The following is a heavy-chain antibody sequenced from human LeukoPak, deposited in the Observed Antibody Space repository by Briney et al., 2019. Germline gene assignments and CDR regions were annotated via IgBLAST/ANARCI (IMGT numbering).Heavy chain of an antibody. CDR3: AGGGDSGGYYYPMFDY. Sequence: SETLSLTCTVSGGSISSYYWRWIRQPPGKGLEWIGYIYYSGSTNYNPSLKSRVTISVDTSKNQFSLKLNSVTAADTAVYYCAGGGDSGGYYYPMFDYWGQGTLVTVSS. J-gene: IGHJ4*02. CDR2: IYYSGST. CDR1: GGSISSYY. V-gene: IGHV4-59*01. D-gene: IGHD3-22*01.